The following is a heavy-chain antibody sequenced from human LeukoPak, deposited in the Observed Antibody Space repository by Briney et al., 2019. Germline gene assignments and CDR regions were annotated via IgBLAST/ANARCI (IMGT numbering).Heavy chain of an antibody. CDR1: GGSISSYC. D-gene: IGHD2-21*01. J-gene: IGHJ5*02. CDR3: ATSHDVKTAPYDL. Sequence: PSETLSLTCTVSGGSISSYCWSWVRQSPGKGLEWIGYIFTSGSTDYNPSLKSRVTMSVDTSKNQLSMELRFLTAADTAVYYCATSHDVKTAPYDLWGQGTLVTVSS. V-gene: IGHV4-4*09. CDR2: IFTSGST.